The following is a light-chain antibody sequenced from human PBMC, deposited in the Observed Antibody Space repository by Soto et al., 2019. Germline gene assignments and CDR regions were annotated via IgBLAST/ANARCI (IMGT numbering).Light chain of an antibody. CDR1: QSIIRY. J-gene: IGKJ5*01. Sequence: DIQMTQSPSSLSASVGDRVSITCRASQSIIRYLNWYQQKPGKAPKLLIYGASTLQSGVPPRFSGSGSGTDFTLTISSLEPEDFAVYYCQQRSNWPPFGQGTRLEI. CDR3: QQRSNWPP. CDR2: GAS. V-gene: IGKV1-39*01.